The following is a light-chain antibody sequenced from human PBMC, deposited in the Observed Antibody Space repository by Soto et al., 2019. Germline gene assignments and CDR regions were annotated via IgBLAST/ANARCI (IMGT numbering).Light chain of an antibody. J-gene: IGKJ4*01. CDR1: QSISSTY. CDR2: GAS. Sequence: ENVLTQSPGTLSLSPGERATLSCRASQSISSTYLAWYQQKPGKPPRLLMYGASNRATGIRDRFSGSGSGTDFTLTISRLEPDEFAVYYCQQYSGSPPLTFGGGSKVEIK. CDR3: QQYSGSPPLT. V-gene: IGKV3-20*01.